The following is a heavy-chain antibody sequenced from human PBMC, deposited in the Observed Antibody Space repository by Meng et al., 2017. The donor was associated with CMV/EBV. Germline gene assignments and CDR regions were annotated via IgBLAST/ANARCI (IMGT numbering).Heavy chain of an antibody. D-gene: IGHD3-3*01. CDR3: ARGSRRLPRFNWFDP. CDR1: GGFFSGYY. J-gene: IGHJ5*02. CDR2: INHSGST. Sequence: HVQLQQWGEGLLMPSETLSPTCADYGGFFSGYYGSWIRQPPGKGLEWIGEINHSGSTNYHPSLKSRVTISVDTSKNQFSLKLSSVTAADTAVYYCARGSRRLPRFNWFDPWGQGTLVTVSS. V-gene: IGHV4-34*01.